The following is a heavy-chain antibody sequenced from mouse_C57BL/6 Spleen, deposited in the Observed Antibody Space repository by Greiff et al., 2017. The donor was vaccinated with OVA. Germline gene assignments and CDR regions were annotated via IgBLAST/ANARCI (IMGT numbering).Heavy chain of an antibody. CDR2: ISSGGDYI. Sequence: EVKLVESGEGLVKPGGSLKLSCAASGFTFSSYAMSWVRQTPEKRLEWVAYISSGGDYIYYAETVKGRFTISRDNARNTLDLQMSSRKSEDTAMYYCTRGDDDLAYWGQGTLVTVSA. J-gene: IGHJ3*01. CDR3: TRGDDDLAY. D-gene: IGHD2-4*01. CDR1: GFTFSSYA. V-gene: IGHV5-9-1*02.